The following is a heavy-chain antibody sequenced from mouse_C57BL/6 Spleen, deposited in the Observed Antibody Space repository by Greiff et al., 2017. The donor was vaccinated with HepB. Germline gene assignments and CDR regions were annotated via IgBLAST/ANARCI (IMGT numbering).Heavy chain of an antibody. CDR3: ARQLGRSNFDY. Sequence: EVKLQESGGGLVKPGGSLKLSCAASGFTFSSYAMSWVRQTPEKRLEWVATISDGGSYTYYPDNVKGRFTISRDNAKNNLYLQMSHLKSEDTAMYYCARQLGRSNFDYWGQGTTLTVSS. D-gene: IGHD4-1*01. J-gene: IGHJ2*01. V-gene: IGHV5-4*03. CDR1: GFTFSSYA. CDR2: ISDGGSYT.